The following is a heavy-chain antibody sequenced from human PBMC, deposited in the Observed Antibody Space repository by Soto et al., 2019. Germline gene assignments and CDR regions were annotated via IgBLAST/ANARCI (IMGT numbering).Heavy chain of an antibody. Sequence: EVQLVESGGGLVQPGGSLRLSCGASGFTFSSYWMHWVRQAPGKGLVWVSRINSDGSSTSYADSVKGRFTISRDNAKNTLYLQMNSLRAEDTAVYYCARTRRDGYKRETDAFDIWGQGTMVTVSS. D-gene: IGHD5-12*01. CDR1: GFTFSSYW. CDR3: ARTRRDGYKRETDAFDI. V-gene: IGHV3-74*01. J-gene: IGHJ3*02. CDR2: INSDGSST.